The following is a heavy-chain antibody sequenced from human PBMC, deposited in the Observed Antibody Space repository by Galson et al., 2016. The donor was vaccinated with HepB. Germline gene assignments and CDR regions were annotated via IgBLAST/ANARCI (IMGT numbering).Heavy chain of an antibody. V-gene: IGHV3-23*01. J-gene: IGHJ4*02. CDR2: IDGEGHTT. D-gene: IGHD1-1*01. CDR3: AIGATGATWRN. Sequence: LRLSCAVSGPGFKGYGMSWVRQAPGKGLQWVSDIDGEGHTTHHADSVKGRFTMSSDNSQDTVYLEMKSVRVEDTAIYYCAIGATGATWRNWGQGTLVTVSS. CDR1: GPGFKGYG.